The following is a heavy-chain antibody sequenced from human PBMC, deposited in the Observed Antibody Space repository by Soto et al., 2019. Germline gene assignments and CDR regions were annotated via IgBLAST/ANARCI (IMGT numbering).Heavy chain of an antibody. D-gene: IGHD2-2*01. CDR2: IRQDGSEK. Sequence: GGSLRLSCVGSGFTFSSNWMTWVRQAPGKGLEWVGNIRQDGSEKNYVDSVKGRFTISRDNAKNSLYLQMNSLRAEDTAVYYCAREIVVARGASYFDYWGPGTPVTVSS. CDR1: GFTFSSNW. J-gene: IGHJ4*02. CDR3: AREIVVARGASYFDY. V-gene: IGHV3-7*04.